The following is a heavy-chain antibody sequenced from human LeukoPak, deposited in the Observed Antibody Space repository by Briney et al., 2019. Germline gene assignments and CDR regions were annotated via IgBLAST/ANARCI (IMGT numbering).Heavy chain of an antibody. V-gene: IGHV4-59*01. Sequence: SETLSLTCTVSGGSISSYYWSWIRQPPGKGLEWIGYIYYSGSTNYNPSLKSRVTISVDTSKNQFSLKLSSVTAADTAVYYCARADSSGYYPSYYYYMDVWGKGTTVTVSS. D-gene: IGHD3-22*01. CDR1: GGSISSYY. CDR3: ARADSSGYYPSYYYYMDV. CDR2: IYYSGST. J-gene: IGHJ6*03.